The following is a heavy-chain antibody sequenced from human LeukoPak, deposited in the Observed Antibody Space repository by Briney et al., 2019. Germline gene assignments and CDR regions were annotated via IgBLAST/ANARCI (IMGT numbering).Heavy chain of an antibody. V-gene: IGHV4-61*02. Sequence: SETLSLTCTVSGGSISSGSYYWSWIRQPAGKGLEWIGRIYTSGSTNYNPSLKSRVTISVDTSKNQFSLKLSSVTAADTAVYYCARAGGSGSYYKVPFDYWGQGTLVTVSS. CDR3: ARAGGSGSYYKVPFDY. D-gene: IGHD3-10*01. CDR1: GGSISSGSYY. J-gene: IGHJ4*02. CDR2: IYTSGST.